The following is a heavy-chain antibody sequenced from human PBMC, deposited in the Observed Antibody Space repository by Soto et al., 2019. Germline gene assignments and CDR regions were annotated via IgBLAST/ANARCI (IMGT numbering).Heavy chain of an antibody. D-gene: IGHD3-16*01. CDR2: IIPVFGTT. V-gene: IGHV1-69*01. CDR3: ARGGGPYVWFNEF. Sequence: QVQLVQSGPEVKKPGSSVKVSCKDSGGLFSSFAISWVRQAPGQGLEWVGGIIPVFGTTNYAEKFQDRVTITADESTNTAYTELSSLTSGDTAMYYCARGGGPYVWFNEFWGQGTLVTVSS. CDR1: GGLFSSFA. J-gene: IGHJ4*02.